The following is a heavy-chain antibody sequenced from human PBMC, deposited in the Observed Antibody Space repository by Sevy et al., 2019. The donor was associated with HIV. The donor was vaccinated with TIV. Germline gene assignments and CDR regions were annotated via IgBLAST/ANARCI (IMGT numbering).Heavy chain of an antibody. CDR2: IYYNGHI. D-gene: IGHD2-21*02. CDR3: SGETAWGWGYS. CDR1: GGSITSLY. Sequence: SETLSLTCTVSGGSITSLYWNWIRQPPGKGLEWIANIYYNGHINYNPSLKSRVTLSLDTSKNQLSLRLRSVTASDTALYYCSGETAWGWGYSWGSGSMVTVYS. V-gene: IGHV4-59*08. J-gene: IGHJ4*02.